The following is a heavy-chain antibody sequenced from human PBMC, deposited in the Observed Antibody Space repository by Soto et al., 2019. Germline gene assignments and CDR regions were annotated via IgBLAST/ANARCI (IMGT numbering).Heavy chain of an antibody. V-gene: IGHV3-11*06. J-gene: IGHJ5*02. CDR1: GFTFGDSY. D-gene: IGHD2-15*01. CDR2: ISPGSRYP. Sequence: GGSLRLSCAVSGFTFGDSYMRWIRQAPGKGLEWLSYISPGSRYPAYADSLKGRFTISRDNAKSSLYLQMMSLKAEDTAIYYCVRGGGGGLFDPWGQGTMVTVSS. CDR3: VRGGGGGLFDP.